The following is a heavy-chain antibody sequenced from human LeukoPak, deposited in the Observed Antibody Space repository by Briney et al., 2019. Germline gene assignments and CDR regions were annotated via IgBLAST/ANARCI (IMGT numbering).Heavy chain of an antibody. J-gene: IGHJ1*01. D-gene: IGHD3-22*01. CDR1: GFTFSSYT. CDR2: ISRNGGST. V-gene: IGHV3-64D*09. Sequence: GGSLRLSCSASGFTFSSYTMHWVRQAPGKGLEYVSAISRNGGSTYYADSVKGRFTISRDNSKNTLYLQMSSLRAEDTAVYYCVKADYYDTSNYYYRYFQYWGQGTLVTV. CDR3: VKADYYDTSNYYYRYFQY.